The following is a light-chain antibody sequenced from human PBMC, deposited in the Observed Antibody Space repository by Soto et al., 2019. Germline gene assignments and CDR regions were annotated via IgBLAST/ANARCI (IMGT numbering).Light chain of an antibody. CDR3: QQYNSYSPRYS. Sequence: DIQMTQSPSTLSASVGDRVTITCRASQSISSWLAWYQQKPGKAPKLLIYDASSLDSGVQSRFSGSGCGTEFTITVSSLQPDDFATYYCQQYNSYSPRYSFGQGTKLEIK. CDR2: DAS. V-gene: IGKV1-5*01. J-gene: IGKJ2*03. CDR1: QSISSW.